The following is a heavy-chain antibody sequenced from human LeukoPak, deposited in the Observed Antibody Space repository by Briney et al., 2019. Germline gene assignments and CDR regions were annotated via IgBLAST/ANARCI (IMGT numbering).Heavy chain of an antibody. V-gene: IGHV1-2*04. CDR3: ARVSSYYDSSGYPGAFDI. CDR1: GYTFTGYY. CDR2: INPNSGGT. D-gene: IGHD3-22*01. J-gene: IGHJ3*02. Sequence: ASVKVSCKASGYTFTGYYMHWVQQAPGQGLEWMGWINPNSGGTNYAQKFQGWVTMTRDTSISTAYMELSRLRSDDTAVYYCARVSSYYDSSGYPGAFDIWGQGTMVTVSS.